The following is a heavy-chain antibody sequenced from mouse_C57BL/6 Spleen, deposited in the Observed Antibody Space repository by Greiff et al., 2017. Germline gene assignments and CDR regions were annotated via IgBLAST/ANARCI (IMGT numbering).Heavy chain of an antibody. D-gene: IGHD2-1*01. Sequence: QVQLQQPGAELVKPGASVKMSCKASGYTFTSYWITWVKQRPGQGLEWIGDIYPGSGSTNYNEKFKSKATLTVDTSSSTAYMQLSSLTSEDSAVYYCARRRGFYYGNHYAMDYWGQGTSVTVSS. CDR1: GYTFTSYW. V-gene: IGHV1-55*01. J-gene: IGHJ4*01. CDR2: IYPGSGST. CDR3: ARRRGFYYGNHYAMDY.